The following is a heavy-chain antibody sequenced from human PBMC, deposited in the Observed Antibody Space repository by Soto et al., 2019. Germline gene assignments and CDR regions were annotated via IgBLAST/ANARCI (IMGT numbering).Heavy chain of an antibody. CDR3: ARARGYSCFDY. Sequence: ISQAPGKGLEWVATIKLDGREKNYLDSVQGRFTISRDDAEHSMSLQMNGLRAEDTAVYYCARARGYSCFDYWGQGTPVTVS. CDR2: IKLDGREK. V-gene: IGHV3-7*01. J-gene: IGHJ4*02. D-gene: IGHD5-18*01.